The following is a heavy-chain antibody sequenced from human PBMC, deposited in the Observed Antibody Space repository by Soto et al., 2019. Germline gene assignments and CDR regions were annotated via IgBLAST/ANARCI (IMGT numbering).Heavy chain of an antibody. V-gene: IGHV1-69*13. Sequence: GASVKVSWKASGGTFSSYAIRWVRQAPEQGLEWMGGIIPIFGTANYAQKFQGRVTITADESTSTAYMELSSLRSEDTAVYYCARARGLVIRGYYGMDVWGQGTTVTVSS. J-gene: IGHJ6*02. CDR2: IIPIFGTA. D-gene: IGHD3-9*01. CDR1: GGTFSSYA. CDR3: ARARGLVIRGYYGMDV.